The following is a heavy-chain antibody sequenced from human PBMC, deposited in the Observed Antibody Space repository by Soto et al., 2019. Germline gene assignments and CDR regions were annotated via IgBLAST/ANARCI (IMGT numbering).Heavy chain of an antibody. D-gene: IGHD2-21*01. V-gene: IGHV4-4*02. Sequence: ASETLSLTCAVSSGSISSCNWCSWVRQPPGKGLEWIGEIYHSGSTNHNPSLKSRVTISVDKSKNQFSLKLSSVAAADTAVYYCAAMGDYYFDYWGRGTLVPSPQ. CDR3: AAMGDYYFDY. CDR1: SGSISSCNW. CDR2: IYHSGST. J-gene: IGHJ4*02.